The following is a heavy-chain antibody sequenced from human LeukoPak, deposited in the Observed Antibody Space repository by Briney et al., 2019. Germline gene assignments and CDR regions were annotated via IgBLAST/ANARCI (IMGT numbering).Heavy chain of an antibody. D-gene: IGHD6-19*01. CDR3: ARDRRIAVAGIRSPVYDI. CDR1: GGSLSIYY. J-gene: IGHJ3*02. CDR2: IYNTGST. V-gene: IGHV4-4*07. Sequence: SETLSLTRAVSGGSLSIYYRSWIRQPAGRGLEWVGRIYNTGSTNYNPSLKSRGTISVDTSKNHFSLKLSSVTAADTAVYYCARDRRIAVAGIRSPVYDIWGQGTMVTVSS.